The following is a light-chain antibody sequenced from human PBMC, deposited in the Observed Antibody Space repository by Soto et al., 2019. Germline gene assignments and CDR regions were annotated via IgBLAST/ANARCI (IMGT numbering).Light chain of an antibody. CDR1: QSVSSSY. CDR2: GAS. V-gene: IGKV3-20*01. CDR3: QQYNNWPPT. J-gene: IGKJ1*01. Sequence: EIFLTQSPGTLSLSQWEIATLSCRASQSVSSSYLAWYQQKPGQAPRLLIYGASSRATGIPDRFSGSGSGTDFTLTISSLQSEDFAVYYCQQYNNWPPTFGQGTKVDIK.